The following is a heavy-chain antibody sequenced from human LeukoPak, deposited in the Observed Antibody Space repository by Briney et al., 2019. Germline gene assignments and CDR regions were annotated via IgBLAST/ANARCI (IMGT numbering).Heavy chain of an antibody. CDR3: ARDPNGDYIGAFDR. J-gene: IGHJ3*02. CDR2: IRGGGGSA. CDR1: GFTFSAYG. V-gene: IGHV3-23*01. Sequence: GGSLRLSCTASGFTFSAYGMMWVRQAPGKVPEWVSAIRGGGGSAFYADSVKGRFTISRDNSQYTLFLQMHSLRAEDTAVYFCARDPNGDYIGAFDRWGPGTMVTVSS. D-gene: IGHD4-17*01.